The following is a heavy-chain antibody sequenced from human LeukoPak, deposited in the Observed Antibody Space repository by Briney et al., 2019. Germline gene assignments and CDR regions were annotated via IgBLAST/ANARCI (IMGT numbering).Heavy chain of an antibody. CDR3: ARHMVSLYYFDY. D-gene: IGHD3-10*01. CDR2: IYYSGST. Sequence: PSETLSLTCTVSGGSISSYYWSWIRQPPGKGLEWIGYIYYSGSTSYNPSLKSRVTISVDTSKNHFSLKLSSVTAADTAVYFCARHMVSLYYFDYWGQGTLVTVSS. CDR1: GGSISSYY. V-gene: IGHV4-59*08. J-gene: IGHJ4*02.